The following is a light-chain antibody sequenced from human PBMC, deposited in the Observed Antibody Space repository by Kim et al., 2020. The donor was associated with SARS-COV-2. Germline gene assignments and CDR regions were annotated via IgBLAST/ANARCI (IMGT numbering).Light chain of an antibody. CDR2: DAS. Sequence: SPGERATLSCRASQSVSSYLAWYQQKPGQAPRLLIYDASNRATGIPARFSGSGSGTDFTLTISNLEPEDFAVYYCQQRSNWPRLTFGGGTKVDIK. J-gene: IGKJ4*01. CDR1: QSVSSY. V-gene: IGKV3-11*01. CDR3: QQRSNWPRLT.